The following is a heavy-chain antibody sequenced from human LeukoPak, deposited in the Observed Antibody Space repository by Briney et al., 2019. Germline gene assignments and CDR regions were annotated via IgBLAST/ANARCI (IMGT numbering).Heavy chain of an antibody. V-gene: IGHV4-30-4*01. CDR3: ATVLYYYDSSGYYRPDAFDI. Sequence: SQTLSLTCTVSGGSISSGDYYRSWIRQPPGKGLEWIGYIYYSGSTYYNPSLKSRVTISVDTSKNQFSLKLSSVTAADTAVYYCATVLYYYDSSGYYRPDAFDIWGQGTMATVSS. J-gene: IGHJ3*02. CDR2: IYYSGST. D-gene: IGHD3-22*01. CDR1: GGSISSGDYY.